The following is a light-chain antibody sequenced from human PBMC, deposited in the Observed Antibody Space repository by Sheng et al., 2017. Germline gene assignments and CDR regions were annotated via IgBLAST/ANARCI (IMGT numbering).Light chain of an antibody. CDR3: QQYKEWPPWT. CDR1: ESVNSE. V-gene: IGKV3-15*01. J-gene: IGKJ1*01. CDR2: GAS. Sequence: EIVLTQSPATLSLSPGERATLSCRASESVNSELAWYQQKPGQAPRLLIYGASTRATGIPARFSGSGSGTEFTLTINSLQSEDFAIYYCQQYKEWPPWTFGQGTKVEI.